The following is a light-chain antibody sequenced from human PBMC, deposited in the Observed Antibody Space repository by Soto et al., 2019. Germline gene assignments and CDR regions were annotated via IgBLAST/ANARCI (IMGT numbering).Light chain of an antibody. CDR2: AAS. V-gene: IGKV1-9*01. CDR1: QGISSY. J-gene: IGKJ5*01. CDR3: QQLNSYST. Sequence: DIQLTQSPSFLSASVGDTVTITCRASQGISSYLAWYQQKPGKAPDLLIYAASTLQSGVPSRFSGSGSGTDFTLTISSLQAEDFATDYCQQLNSYSTFGQGTRLEIK.